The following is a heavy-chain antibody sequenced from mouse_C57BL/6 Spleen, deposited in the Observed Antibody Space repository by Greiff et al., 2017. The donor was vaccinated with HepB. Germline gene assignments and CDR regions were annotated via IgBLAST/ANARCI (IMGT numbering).Heavy chain of an antibody. Sequence: DVQLVESGGGLVQPGGSLSLSCAASGFTFTDYYMSWVRQPPGKALEWLGFIRNKANGYTTEYSASVKGRFTISRDNSQSILYLQMNALRAEDSATYYCARSSSYYGSSFFDYWGQSTTLTVSS. V-gene: IGHV7-3*01. J-gene: IGHJ2*01. D-gene: IGHD1-1*01. CDR2: IRNKANGYTT. CDR1: GFTFTDYY. CDR3: ARSSSYYGSSFFDY.